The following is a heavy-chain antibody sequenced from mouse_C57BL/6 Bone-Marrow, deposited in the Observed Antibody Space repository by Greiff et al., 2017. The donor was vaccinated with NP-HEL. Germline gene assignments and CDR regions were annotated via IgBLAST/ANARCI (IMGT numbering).Heavy chain of an antibody. D-gene: IGHD2-3*01. J-gene: IGHJ2*01. V-gene: IGHV1-59*01. CDR3: ARGPMMVNYFDY. CDR1: GYSGTSDG. CDR2: IDPSDSYT. Sequence: QVQLQQPVAELVRQGTSVKLSCKALGYSGTSDGGQLLEGRPGQCLEWIGVIDPSDSYTNYNQKFKGKATLTVDTSSSTAYMQLSSLTSEDSAVYYCARGPMMVNYFDYWGQGTTLTVSS.